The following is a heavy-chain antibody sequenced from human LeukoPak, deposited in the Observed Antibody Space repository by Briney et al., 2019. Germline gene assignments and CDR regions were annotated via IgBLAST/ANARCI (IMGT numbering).Heavy chain of an antibody. V-gene: IGHV1-2*02. J-gene: IGHJ4*02. Sequence: GASVKVSCKASGYTFTGYYIHWVRQDPGQGLEWMGWINPNGGGTNFAQKFQGRVTMTRDTSISTAYMELSSLRSDDTAVYYCARVGCSATCPLDYWGQGTLVTVSS. D-gene: IGHD2-2*01. CDR2: INPNGGGT. CDR3: ARVGCSATCPLDY. CDR1: GYTFTGYY.